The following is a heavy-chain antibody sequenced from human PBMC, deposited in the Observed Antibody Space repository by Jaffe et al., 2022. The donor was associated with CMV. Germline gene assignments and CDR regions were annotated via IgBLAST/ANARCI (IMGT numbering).Heavy chain of an antibody. V-gene: IGHV4-59*08. CDR2: IYYSGST. J-gene: IGHJ4*02. D-gene: IGHD4-4*01. CDR3: ARLGTRDKLRLQSGDYFDY. Sequence: QVQLQESGPGLVKPSETLSLTCTVSGGSISSYYWSWIRQPPGKGLEWIGYIYYSGSTNYNPSLKSRVTISVDTSKNQFSLKLSSVTAADTAVYYCARLGTRDKLRLQSGDYFDYWGQGTLVTVSS. CDR1: GGSISSYY.